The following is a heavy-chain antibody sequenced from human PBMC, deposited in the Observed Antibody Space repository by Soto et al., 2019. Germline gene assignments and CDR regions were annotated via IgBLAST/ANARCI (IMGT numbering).Heavy chain of an antibody. V-gene: IGHV4-31*03. D-gene: IGHD5-18*01. CDR2: IYYSGST. J-gene: IGHJ6*02. CDR1: GGSISSGGYY. Sequence: SETLSLTCTVSGGSISSGGYYWSWIRQHPGKGLEWIGYIYYSGSTYYNPSLKSRVTISVDTSKNQFSLKLSSVTAADTAVYYCARAIYSYGYPGYYYGMDVWGQGTAVTVSS. CDR3: ARAIYSYGYPGYYYGMDV.